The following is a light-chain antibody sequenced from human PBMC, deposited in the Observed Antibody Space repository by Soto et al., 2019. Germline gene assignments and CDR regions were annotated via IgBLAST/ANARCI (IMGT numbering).Light chain of an antibody. CDR2: EDT. CDR1: FSDVGSYNL. CDR3: CSYAGSSTVV. Sequence: QSVLTQPASVSGSPGQSITISCTGTFSDVGSYNLVSWYQQHPGKAPKLMIYEDTKRPSGVSNRFSGSKSGYTASLTISGLQAEDEADYYCCSYAGSSTVVFGGGTKLTVI. J-gene: IGLJ2*01. V-gene: IGLV2-23*01.